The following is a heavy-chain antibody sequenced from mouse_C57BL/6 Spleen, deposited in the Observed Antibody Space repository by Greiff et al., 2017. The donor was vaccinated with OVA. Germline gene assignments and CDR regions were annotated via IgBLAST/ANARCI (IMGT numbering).Heavy chain of an antibody. CDR2: IYPSDSET. Sequence: QVQLQQPGAELVRPGSSVKLSCKASGYTFTSYWMDWVKQRPGPGLEWIGNIYPSDSETHYNQKFKDKATLTVDKSSSTAYMLLSSLTSEDSAVYYCARKRALYYGYDGYAMDYWGQGTSVTVSS. V-gene: IGHV1-61*01. CDR3: ARKRALYYGYDGYAMDY. CDR1: GYTFTSYW. D-gene: IGHD2-2*01. J-gene: IGHJ4*01.